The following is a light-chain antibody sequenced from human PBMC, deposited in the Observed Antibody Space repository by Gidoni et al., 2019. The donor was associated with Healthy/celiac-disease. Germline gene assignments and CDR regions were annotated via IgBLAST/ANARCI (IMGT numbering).Light chain of an antibody. CDR1: PSVSSY. J-gene: IGKJ2*01. CDR2: DAS. V-gene: IGKV3-11*01. CDR3: QQRSNWPST. Sequence: EFVLTQSPATLSLSPGESATLSRRASPSVSSYLAWYQQKPGQAPRLLIYDASSRATGIPARFSGSGSGTDFTLTISSLEPEDFAVYYCQQRSNWPSTFGQGTKLEIK.